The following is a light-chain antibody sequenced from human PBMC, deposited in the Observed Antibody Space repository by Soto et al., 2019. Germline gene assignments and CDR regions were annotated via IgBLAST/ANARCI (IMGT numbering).Light chain of an antibody. J-gene: IGLJ1*01. CDR2: EVS. CDR1: SSDVGGYNY. Sequence: SALTLPASLSGSPGQSNTISCTGTSSDVGGYNYVSWYQQHPGKAPKLMIYEVSNRPSGVSNRFSGSKSGNTASLTISGLQAEDEADYYCSSYTSSSTYVFGTGTKVTVL. CDR3: SSYTSSSTYV. V-gene: IGLV2-14*01.